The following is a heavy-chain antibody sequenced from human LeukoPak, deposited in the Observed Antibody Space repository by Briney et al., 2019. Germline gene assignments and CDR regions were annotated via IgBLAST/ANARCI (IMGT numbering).Heavy chain of an antibody. D-gene: IGHD6-19*01. V-gene: IGHV1-69*13. CDR3: ARGEDYSSGWYFYYFDY. Sequence: SVKVSCKASGGTFSSYAISWVRQAPGQGLEWMGGIIPIFGTANYAQKFQGRVTITADESTSTAYMELSSLRSEDTAVYYCARGEDYSSGWYFYYFDYWGQGTLVTVSS. J-gene: IGHJ4*02. CDR1: GGTFSSYA. CDR2: IIPIFGTA.